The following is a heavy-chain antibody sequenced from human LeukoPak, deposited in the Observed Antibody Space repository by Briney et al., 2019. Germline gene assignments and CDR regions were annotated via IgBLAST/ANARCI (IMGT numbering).Heavy chain of an antibody. D-gene: IGHD6-13*01. J-gene: IGHJ4*02. Sequence: SETLSLTCAVYGGSFSGYYWSWIRQPPGKGLEWIGEINHSGSTNYNPSLKSRVTISVDTSKNQFSLKLSSVTAADTAVYYCARVPLGTGELVRAIPPERYFDYWGQGTLVTVSS. CDR1: GGSFSGYY. V-gene: IGHV4-34*01. CDR2: INHSGST. CDR3: ARVPLGTGELVRAIPPERYFDY.